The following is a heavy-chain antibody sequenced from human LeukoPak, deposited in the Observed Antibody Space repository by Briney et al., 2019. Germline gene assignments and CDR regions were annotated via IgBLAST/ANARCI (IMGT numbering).Heavy chain of an antibody. D-gene: IGHD5-18*01. CDR2: FDPEDGET. Sequence: GASVKVSCKVSGYTLTELSMHWVRQAPGKGLEWMGGFDPEDGETIYAQKFQGRVTMTEDTSTDTAYMELSSLRPEDTAVYYCATDLDGYSYGAFDYWGQGTLVTVSS. CDR1: GYTLTELS. J-gene: IGHJ4*02. V-gene: IGHV1-24*01. CDR3: ATDLDGYSYGAFDY.